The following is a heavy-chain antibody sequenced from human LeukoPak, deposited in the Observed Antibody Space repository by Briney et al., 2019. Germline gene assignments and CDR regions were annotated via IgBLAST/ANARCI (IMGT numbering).Heavy chain of an antibody. CDR2: INWNGGST. CDR1: GFTFDDYG. D-gene: IGHD3-3*01. V-gene: IGHV3-20*04. CDR3: ARVRYYDFWSGYYSPFDY. Sequence: GGSLRLSCAASGFTFDDYGMSWARQAPGKGREWVSGINWNGGSTGYADSVKGRFTISRDNAKNSLYLQMNSLRAEDTALYYCARVRYYDFWSGYYSPFDYWGQGTLVTVSS. J-gene: IGHJ4*02.